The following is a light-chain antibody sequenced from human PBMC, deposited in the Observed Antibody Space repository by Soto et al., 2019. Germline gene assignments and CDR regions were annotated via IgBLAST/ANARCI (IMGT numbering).Light chain of an antibody. CDR2: GIS. Sequence: ENVLTQSPGTLSLSPGERATLSCRASQSVSSNYLAWYQQKSGQAPRLLIYGISSRATGIPDRFSGSGSGTDFTLTISRLEPEDFAVYYCQQYGTSRTFGQGTKVEIK. CDR1: QSVSSNY. V-gene: IGKV3-20*01. J-gene: IGKJ1*01. CDR3: QQYGTSRT.